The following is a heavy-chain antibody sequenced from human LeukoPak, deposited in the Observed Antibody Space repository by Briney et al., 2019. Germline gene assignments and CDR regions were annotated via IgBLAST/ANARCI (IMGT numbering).Heavy chain of an antibody. J-gene: IGHJ5*02. CDR2: FFHSGST. D-gene: IGHD6-19*01. CDR1: GGSISSSSYS. Sequence: SETLSLTCTVSGGSISSSSYSWGWIRQPPGKGLEWIGNFFHSGSTYYNPPLRSRVTISVDTSKNQFSLKLISVTAADTALYYCARLGAQWLEYGWFGPWGQGTLVAVSS. CDR3: ARLGAQWLEYGWFGP. V-gene: IGHV4-39*01.